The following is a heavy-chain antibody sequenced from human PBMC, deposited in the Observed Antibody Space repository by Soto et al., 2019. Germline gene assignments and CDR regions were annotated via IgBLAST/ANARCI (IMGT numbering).Heavy chain of an antibody. D-gene: IGHD3-10*01. J-gene: IGHJ4*02. V-gene: IGHV4-30-4*01. CDR3: ARAGRVRGVTFDY. Sequence: PSETLSLTCTVSGGCSSSGDYYCSWIRQPPGKGLEWIGYIYYSGSTYYNPSLKSRVTISVDTSKNQFSLKLSSVTAADTAVYYCARAGRVRGVTFDYWGQGTLVTVSS. CDR2: IYYSGST. CDR1: GGCSSSGDYY.